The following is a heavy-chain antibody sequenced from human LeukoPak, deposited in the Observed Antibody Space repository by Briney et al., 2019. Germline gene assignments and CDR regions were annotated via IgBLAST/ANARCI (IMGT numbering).Heavy chain of an antibody. D-gene: IGHD3-10*01. CDR3: AHTLYGSGSYSPFDP. V-gene: IGHV2-5*02. CDR1: GVSLPTGGGG. CDR2: ICWDDDK. J-gene: IGHJ5*02. Sequence: GSGPTLVKPTRALTLTCTFSGVSLPTGGGGVGWVRQPPGKALEWLPLICWDDDKRYSPSLKSRLTITKDTSKNQVVLTMTNMDPVDTATYYCAHTLYGSGSYSPFDPWGQGTLVTVSS.